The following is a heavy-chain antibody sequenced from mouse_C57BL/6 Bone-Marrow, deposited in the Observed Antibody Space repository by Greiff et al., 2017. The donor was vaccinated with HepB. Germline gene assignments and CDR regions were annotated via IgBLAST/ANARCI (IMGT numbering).Heavy chain of an antibody. CDR3: ARHGDYFDY. V-gene: IGHV5-6*03. Sequence: DVKLVESGGGLVKPGGSLKLSCAASGFTFSSYAMSWVRQTPDKRLEWVATISSGGSYTYYPDSVKGRFTISRDNAKNTLYLQMSSLKSEDTAMYYCARHGDYFDYWGQGTTVTVSS. J-gene: IGHJ2*01. CDR2: ISSGGSYT. CDR1: GFTFSSYA.